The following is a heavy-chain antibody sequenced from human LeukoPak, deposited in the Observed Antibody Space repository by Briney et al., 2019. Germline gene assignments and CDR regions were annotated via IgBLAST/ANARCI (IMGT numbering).Heavy chain of an antibody. CDR3: ARDQYYGSGTYYNSSEGYFDY. V-gene: IGHV3-7*01. CDR1: GFTFSSYW. Sequence: PGGSLRLSCAASGFTFSSYWMSWVRQAPGKGLEWVANIKQDGSEKYYVDSVKGRFTISRDNAKNSLYLQMNSLRAEDTAVYYCARDQYYGSGTYYNSSEGYFDYWGQGTLVTVSS. CDR2: IKQDGSEK. D-gene: IGHD3-10*01. J-gene: IGHJ4*02.